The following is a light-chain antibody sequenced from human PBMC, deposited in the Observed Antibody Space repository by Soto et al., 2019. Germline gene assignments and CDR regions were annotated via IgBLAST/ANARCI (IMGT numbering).Light chain of an antibody. V-gene: IGKV3-20*01. CDR2: GAS. CDR1: QSISL. J-gene: IGKJ5*01. CDR3: QQYGSSSST. Sequence: EIVLTQSPGTLSLSPGERATLSCRASQSISLLAWYQQKPGQAPRLLIYGASSRATGIPDRFSGSGSGTDFTLTISRLEPEDFAVYHCQQYGSSSSTFGQGTRLEIK.